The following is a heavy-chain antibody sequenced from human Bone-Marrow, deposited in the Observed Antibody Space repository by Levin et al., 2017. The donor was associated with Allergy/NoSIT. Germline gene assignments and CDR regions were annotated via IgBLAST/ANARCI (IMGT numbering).Heavy chain of an antibody. V-gene: IGHV4-61*02. D-gene: IGHD5-12*01. CDR3: ARGIYSGYDLIDY. J-gene: IGHJ4*02. CDR2: IYTSGST. Sequence: PSETLSLTCTVSGGSISSGSYYWSWIRQPAGKGLEWIGRIYTSGSTNYNPSLKSRVTISVDTSKNQFSLKLSSVTAADTAVYYCARGIYSGYDLIDYWGQGTLVTVSS. CDR1: GGSISSGSYY.